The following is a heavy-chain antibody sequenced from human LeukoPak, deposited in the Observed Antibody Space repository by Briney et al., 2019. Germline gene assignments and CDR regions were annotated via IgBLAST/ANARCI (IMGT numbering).Heavy chain of an antibody. CDR2: ISAYNGNT. CDR3: ARVFGGSYPHYFDY. Sequence: AASVKVSCKASGYTFTSYGISWVRQAPGQGLEWMGWISAYNGNTNYAQKLQGRVTMTTDTSTSTAYMELRSLRSDDTAVYYCARVFGGSYPHYFDYWGQGTLVTVSS. J-gene: IGHJ4*02. V-gene: IGHV1-18*01. CDR1: GYTFTSYG. D-gene: IGHD1-26*01.